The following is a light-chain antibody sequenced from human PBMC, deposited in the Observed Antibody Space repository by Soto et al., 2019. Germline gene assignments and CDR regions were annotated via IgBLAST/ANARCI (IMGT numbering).Light chain of an antibody. CDR1: QGVSSY. CDR2: DAS. Sequence: EIVMTQSPATLSVSPGERATLSCRASQGVSSYLAWYQQKPGQAPRLLIYDASNRATGIPARFSGSGPGTDFTLTISSLQPEDFAVYFCHQDFNLPWTFGQGTRWIS. CDR3: HQDFNLPWT. V-gene: IGKV3D-15*02. J-gene: IGKJ1*01.